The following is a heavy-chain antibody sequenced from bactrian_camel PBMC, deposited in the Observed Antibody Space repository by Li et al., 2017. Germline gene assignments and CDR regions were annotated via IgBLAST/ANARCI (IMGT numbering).Heavy chain of an antibody. Sequence: HVQLVESGGGLVQPGGSLRLSCVTSGFTYSSYCMAWFRQAPGKEREGVATIDSDGTTGYADSVKGRFTISPDNAKNTLYLQMNSLKPEDTAMYYCAAEGPEWTVAVAACGLGYWGQGTQVTVS. CDR2: IDSDGTT. CDR3: AAEGPEWTVAVAACGLGY. D-gene: IGHD7*01. V-gene: IGHV3S26*01. J-gene: IGHJ6*01. CDR1: GFTYSSYC.